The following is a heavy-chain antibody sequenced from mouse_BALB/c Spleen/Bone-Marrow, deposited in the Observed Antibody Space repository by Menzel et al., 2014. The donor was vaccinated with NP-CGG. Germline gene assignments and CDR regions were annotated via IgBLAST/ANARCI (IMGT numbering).Heavy chain of an antibody. CDR3: ARSAGYWYFDV. Sequence: QVQLKQSGAELVMPGASVKMSCKASGYTFTDYWMHWVKRRPGQGLEWIGAIDTSDSYTSYNQKFKGKATLTVDESSSTAYMQLSSLTSEDSAVYYCARSAGYWYFDVWGAGTTVTVSS. CDR2: IDTSDSYT. CDR1: GYTFTDYW. J-gene: IGHJ1*01. D-gene: IGHD1-2*01. V-gene: IGHV1-69*01.